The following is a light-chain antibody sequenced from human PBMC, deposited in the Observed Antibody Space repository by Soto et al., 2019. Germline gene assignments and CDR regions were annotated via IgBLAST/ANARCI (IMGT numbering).Light chain of an antibody. CDR2: SNN. V-gene: IGLV1-44*01. J-gene: IGLJ2*01. Sequence: QSVLTQPPSASGTPGQRVTISCSGSSSNIGSNTVNWYQQLPGTATKLLIYSNNQRPSGVPDRFSDSKSGTSASLAISGLQSEHGADYYCAAWDDSLNGRVFGGGTKLTVL. CDR1: SSNIGSNT. CDR3: AAWDDSLNGRV.